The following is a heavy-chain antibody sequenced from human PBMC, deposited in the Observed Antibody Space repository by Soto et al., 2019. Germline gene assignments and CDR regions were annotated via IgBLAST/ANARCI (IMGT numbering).Heavy chain of an antibody. CDR2: IYYSGST. J-gene: IGHJ5*02. V-gene: IGHV4-59*01. CDR3: ARVEAYGQGWFDP. Sequence: SETLSLTCTVSGGSISSYYWSWIRQPPGKGLEWIGYIYYSGSTNCNPSLKSRVTISVDTSKNQFSLKLSSVTAADTAVYYCARVEAYGQGWFDPWGQGTLVTVSS. D-gene: IGHD4-17*01. CDR1: GGSISSYY.